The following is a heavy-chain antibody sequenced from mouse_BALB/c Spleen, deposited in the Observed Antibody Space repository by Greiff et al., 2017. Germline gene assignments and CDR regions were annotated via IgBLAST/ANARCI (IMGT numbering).Heavy chain of an antibody. J-gene: IGHJ4*01. D-gene: IGHD1-1*01. V-gene: IGHV2-9-2*01. Sequence: VQGVESGPGLAAPSQSLSITCTVSGFSLNSYDISWIRQPPGKGLEWIGEIWPGGGTNDNSAFMYSLSISKDNSTGKVFLKINSLQTDDTAIYYCRSYYYVSSYAMDYWGQGTSVTVSS. CDR2: IWPGGGT. CDR1: GFSLNSYD. CDR3: RSYYYVSSYAMDY.